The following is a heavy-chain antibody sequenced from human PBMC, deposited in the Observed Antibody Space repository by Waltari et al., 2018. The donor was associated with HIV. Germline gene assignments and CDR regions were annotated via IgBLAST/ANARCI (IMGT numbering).Heavy chain of an antibody. CDR1: GFTFSSYS. CDR2: ISSISSYI. D-gene: IGHD6-19*01. CDR3: ATLVSSGWYYFDY. Sequence: EVQLVESGGGLVKPGGSLRLSCAASGFTFSSYSMNWVRRAPGKGLEWVSSISSISSYIYYADSVKGRFTISRDNAKNSLYLQMNSLGAEDTAVYYCATLVSSGWYYFDYWGQGTLVTVSS. V-gene: IGHV3-21*01. J-gene: IGHJ4*02.